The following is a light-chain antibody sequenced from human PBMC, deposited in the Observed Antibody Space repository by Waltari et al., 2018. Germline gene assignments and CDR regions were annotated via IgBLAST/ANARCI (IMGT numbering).Light chain of an antibody. J-gene: IGKJ1*01. CDR1: QSVSNN. Sequence: EIVMTQSTATLSVSPGERVTLSCRASQSVSNNLAWYQQKPGQAPRLLISRASARATGIPARFSGSGSGREFTLTITSLQSEDSAVYYCQQYNNWPPWTFGQGTKVEIK. CDR3: QQYNNWPPWT. CDR2: RAS. V-gene: IGKV3-15*01.